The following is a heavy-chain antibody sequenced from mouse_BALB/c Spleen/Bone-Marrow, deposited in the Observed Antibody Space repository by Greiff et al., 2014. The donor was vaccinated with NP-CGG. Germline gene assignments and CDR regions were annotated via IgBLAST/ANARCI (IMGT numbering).Heavy chain of an antibody. D-gene: IGHD2-4*01. J-gene: IGHJ2*01. V-gene: IGHV1-4*01. CDR2: INPSSGYT. CDR3: ARGWDYEGYFDY. CDR1: GYSFTSYT. Sequence: VQRVESGAELARPGASVKMSCKAPGYSFTSYTMHWVKQRPGQGLEWIGYINPSSGYTNYNQKFKDKATLTADKSSSTAYMQLSSLTSEDSAVYYCARGWDYEGYFDYWGQGTTLTVSS.